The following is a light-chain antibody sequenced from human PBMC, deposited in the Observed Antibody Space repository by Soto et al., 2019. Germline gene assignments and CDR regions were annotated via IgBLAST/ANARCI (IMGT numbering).Light chain of an antibody. Sequence: EIVLTQSPATLSLSPGERAILSCRASQSVSSYLAWYQQKPGQAPRLLIYDASNRATGIPARFSGFGSGTDFTLTISSLEPEDFAVYYCQQRSSWYTFGQGTKLEI. CDR1: QSVSSY. CDR3: QQRSSWYT. CDR2: DAS. V-gene: IGKV3-11*01. J-gene: IGKJ2*01.